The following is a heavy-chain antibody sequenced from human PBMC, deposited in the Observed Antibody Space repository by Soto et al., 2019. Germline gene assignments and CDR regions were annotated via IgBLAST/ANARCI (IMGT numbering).Heavy chain of an antibody. Sequence: QVQLVESGGGVVQPGRSLRLSCAASGFTFSSYAMHWVRQAPGKGLEWVAVISYDGSNKYYADSVKGRFTISRDNSKKTHYLQMNSLRAEDTAVYYCARETDGMDVWGQGTTVTVSS. CDR3: ARETDGMDV. V-gene: IGHV3-30-3*01. CDR1: GFTFSSYA. J-gene: IGHJ6*02. CDR2: ISYDGSNK.